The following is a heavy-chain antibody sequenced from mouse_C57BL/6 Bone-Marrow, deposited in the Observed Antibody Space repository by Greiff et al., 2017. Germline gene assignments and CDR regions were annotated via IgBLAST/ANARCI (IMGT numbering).Heavy chain of an antibody. J-gene: IGHJ4*01. Sequence: EVMLVESGGGLVKPGGSLKLSCAASGFTFSSYAMSWVRQTPEKRLEWVATISDGGSYTYYPDNVKGRFTISRDNAKNNLYLQMSHLKSEDTAMYYCARAEFYAMDYWGQGTSVTVSS. CDR3: ARAEFYAMDY. CDR1: GFTFSSYA. CDR2: ISDGGSYT. V-gene: IGHV5-4*03.